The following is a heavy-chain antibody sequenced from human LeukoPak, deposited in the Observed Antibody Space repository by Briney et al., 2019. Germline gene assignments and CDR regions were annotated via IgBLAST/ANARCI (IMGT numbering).Heavy chain of an antibody. Sequence: ASVKVSCKASGYTFTGYYMHWVRQAPGQGLEWMGWINTNSGGTNYAQKFQGRVTMTRDTSISTAYMELSRLRSDDTAVYYCARTDMVRGVIILDYWGQGTLVTVSS. CDR3: ARTDMVRGVIILDY. CDR2: INTNSGGT. D-gene: IGHD3-10*01. V-gene: IGHV1-2*02. J-gene: IGHJ4*02. CDR1: GYTFTGYY.